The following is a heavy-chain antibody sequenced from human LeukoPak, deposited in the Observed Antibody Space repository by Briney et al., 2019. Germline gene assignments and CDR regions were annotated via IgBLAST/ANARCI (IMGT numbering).Heavy chain of an antibody. CDR3: ARGPVPATAIRGDWFDP. CDR1: GGSISSGGYY. Sequence: SETLSLTCTVSGGSISSGGYYWSWIRQPPGKGLEWIGEINHSGSTNYNPSLKSRVTISVDTSKNQFSLKLSSVTAADTAVYYCARGPVPATAIRGDWFDPWGQGTLVTVSS. V-gene: IGHV4-39*07. D-gene: IGHD2-2*02. CDR2: INHSGST. J-gene: IGHJ5*02.